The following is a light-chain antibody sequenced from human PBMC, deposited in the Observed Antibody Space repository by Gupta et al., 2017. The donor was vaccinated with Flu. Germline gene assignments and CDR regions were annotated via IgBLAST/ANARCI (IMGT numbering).Light chain of an antibody. V-gene: IGLV1-51*02. CDR1: SSNIGNNY. J-gene: IGLJ3*02. CDR3: GTWDSSLSAWV. CDR2: ENN. Sequence: VTISCSGSSSNIGNNYVSWYQPLPGTGPKLLIYENNKRPSGIPDRFSGSRADTSATLGITGLQTGDEADYYCGTWDSSLSAWVFGGGTKLNVL.